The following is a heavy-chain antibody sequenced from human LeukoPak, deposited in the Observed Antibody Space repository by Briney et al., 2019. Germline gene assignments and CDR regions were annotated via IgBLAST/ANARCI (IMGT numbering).Heavy chain of an antibody. CDR1: GYTFSSYW. Sequence: EGSLRLSCAASGYTFSSYWMSWVRQPPGKGLEWVANINQDGSDKYYVESVKGRFTISRDNAKNSLYLQMNSLRAEDTAVYYCARDLSSWLGGPFDYWGQGTLVTVSS. J-gene: IGHJ4*02. V-gene: IGHV3-7*01. D-gene: IGHD2-15*01. CDR2: INQDGSDK. CDR3: ARDLSSWLGGPFDY.